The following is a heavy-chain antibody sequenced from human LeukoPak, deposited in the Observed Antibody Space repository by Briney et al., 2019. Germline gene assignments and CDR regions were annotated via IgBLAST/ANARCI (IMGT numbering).Heavy chain of an antibody. V-gene: IGHV4-59*01. CDR3: ARERLGATTFDY. Sequence: SETLSLTCTVSGGSISSYYWSWIRQPPGKGLEWIGYIYYSGSTNYNPSLKRRVTISLDTSKNQFSLKLSSVTAADTAVYYYARERLGATTFDYWGQGTLVTVSS. CDR2: IYYSGST. D-gene: IGHD1-26*01. J-gene: IGHJ4*02. CDR1: GGSISSYY.